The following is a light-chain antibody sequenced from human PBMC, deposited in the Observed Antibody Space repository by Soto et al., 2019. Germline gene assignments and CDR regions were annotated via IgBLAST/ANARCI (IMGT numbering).Light chain of an antibody. Sequence: QSVLTQPPSASGSPGQSVTISCTGTSSDVGAYKYVSWYQQHPGKAPKLMIYAVSERPSGVPDRFSGSKSGNTASLTVSGLQAEDEADYYCSSYADTTNLLFGGGTKLTVL. CDR2: AVS. V-gene: IGLV2-8*01. CDR3: SSYADTTNLL. J-gene: IGLJ2*01. CDR1: SSDVGAYKY.